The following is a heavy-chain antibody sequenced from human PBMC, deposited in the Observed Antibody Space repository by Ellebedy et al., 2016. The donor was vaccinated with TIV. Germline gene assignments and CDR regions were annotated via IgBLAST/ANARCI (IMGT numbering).Heavy chain of an antibody. V-gene: IGHV5-51*01. CDR3: ARHRPYGIDK. CDR2: IFCGDSNS. J-gene: IGHJ4*01. Sequence: GESLKISCKASGYSFSSSWVGRVRHIAGKDLEWMGIIFCGDSNSIYGPSFQGQVTISADKSISTAYLQWSSLKASDTSINYCARHRPYGIDKWGQGTLFTVAS. CDR1: GYSFSSSW. D-gene: IGHD6-6*01.